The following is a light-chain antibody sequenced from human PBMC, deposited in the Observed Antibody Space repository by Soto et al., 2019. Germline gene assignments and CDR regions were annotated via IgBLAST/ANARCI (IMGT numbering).Light chain of an antibody. V-gene: IGKV1-39*01. Sequence: DIQMTQSPSSLSASVGDRVTITCRASQSISSFLNWYQQKPGKAPKLLIYGASGLQSGVLSRFSGSGSGTDFTLTISSLQPEDFETYYCQQSYSIPLTLGGGTKVDIK. J-gene: IGKJ4*01. CDR2: GAS. CDR1: QSISSF. CDR3: QQSYSIPLT.